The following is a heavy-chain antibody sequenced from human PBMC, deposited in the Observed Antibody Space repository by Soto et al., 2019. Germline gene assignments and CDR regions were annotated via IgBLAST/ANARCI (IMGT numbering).Heavy chain of an antibody. Sequence: GGSLRLSCAASGFTFSCSAMHWVRQASGKGLEWVGRIRSKANSYATAYAASVKGSFTISRDDSKNTAYLQMNSLKTEDTAVYYCLKAFDIWGQGTMVTVSS. V-gene: IGHV3-73*01. CDR2: IRSKANSYAT. CDR1: GFTFSCSA. J-gene: IGHJ3*02. CDR3: LKAFDI.